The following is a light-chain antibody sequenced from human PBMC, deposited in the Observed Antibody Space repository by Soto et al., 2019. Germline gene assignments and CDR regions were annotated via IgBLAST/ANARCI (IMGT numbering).Light chain of an antibody. CDR2: AAS. CDR1: QSVTSSS. CDR3: QQYGSSPYS. J-gene: IGKJ2*01. V-gene: IGKV3-20*01. Sequence: EIVLTQSPGTLSLSPGERATLSCRASQSVTSSSLAWYQQKPGQAPRLLISAASRRYTVIPDRFSGSESGTDFTLTITRLEPKDFAVYYCQQYGSSPYSFGQGTKLEIK.